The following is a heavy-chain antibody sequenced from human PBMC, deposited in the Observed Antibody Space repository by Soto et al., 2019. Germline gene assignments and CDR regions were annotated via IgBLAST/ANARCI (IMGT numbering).Heavy chain of an antibody. V-gene: IGHV3-21*01. J-gene: IGHJ6*03. CDR3: ARDGTGSSSCYYYYYMDV. D-gene: IGHD6-6*01. CDR2: ISSSSSYI. CDR1: GFTFSSYS. Sequence: EVQLVESGGGLVKPGGSLRLSCAASGFTFSSYSMNWVRQAPGKGLEWVSSISSSSSYIYYADSVKGRFTISRDNAKNSLYLQRNSLRAEDTAVYYCARDGTGSSSCYYYYYMDVWGKGTTVTVSS.